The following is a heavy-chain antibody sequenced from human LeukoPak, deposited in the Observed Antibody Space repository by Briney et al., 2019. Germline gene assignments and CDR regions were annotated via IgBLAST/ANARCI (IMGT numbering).Heavy chain of an antibody. CDR3: ARGVIYFDTMTTEFDY. D-gene: IGHD3-9*01. CDR2: IYYSGST. J-gene: IGHJ4*02. CDR1: GGSISSYY. Sequence: SETLSLTCTVSGGSISSYYWSWIRQPPGKGLEWIGYIYYSGSTNYNPSLKSRVTISVDTSKNQFSLKLSSVTAADTAVYYCARGVIYFDTMTTEFDYWGQGTLVTVSS. V-gene: IGHV4-59*01.